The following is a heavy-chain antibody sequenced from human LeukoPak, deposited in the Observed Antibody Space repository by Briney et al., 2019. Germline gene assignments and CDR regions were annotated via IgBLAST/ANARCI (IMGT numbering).Heavy chain of an antibody. Sequence: SETLSLTCTVSGGSISSSSYYWGWIRQPPGKGLEWIGSIYYSGSTYYNPSLKSRVTISVDTSKNQFSLKLSSATAADTAVYYCAATYSSGWYMRDNRIGYWGQGTLVTVSS. CDR1: GGSISSSSYY. J-gene: IGHJ4*02. D-gene: IGHD6-19*01. CDR3: AATYSSGWYMRDNRIGY. CDR2: IYYSGST. V-gene: IGHV4-39*07.